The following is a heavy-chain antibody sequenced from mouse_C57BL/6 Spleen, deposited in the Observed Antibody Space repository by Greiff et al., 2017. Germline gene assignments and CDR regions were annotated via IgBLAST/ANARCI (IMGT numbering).Heavy chain of an antibody. CDR1: GYTFTSYW. J-gene: IGHJ3*01. V-gene: IGHV1-64*01. CDR2: IHPNSGST. Sequence: QFQLQQPGAELVKPGASVKLSCKASGYTFTSYWMNWVKQRPGQGLEWLGMIHPNSGSTNYNEKFKSKATLTVDKSSSTAYMQLSRLTSEDSAVYYCARSDYYGSGFAYWGQGTLVTVSA. CDR3: ARSDYYGSGFAY. D-gene: IGHD1-1*01.